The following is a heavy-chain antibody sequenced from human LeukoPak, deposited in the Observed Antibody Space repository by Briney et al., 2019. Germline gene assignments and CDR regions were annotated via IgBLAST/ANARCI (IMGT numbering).Heavy chain of an antibody. CDR2: IYPGDSDT. D-gene: IGHD2-2*02. CDR1: GYSFTSYW. J-gene: IGHJ5*02. CDR3: ARQTSAAIGDWFDP. V-gene: IGHV5-51*01. Sequence: GESLEISCKGSGYSFTSYWIGWVRPTPGKGLEWMGIIYPGDSDTRYSPSFQGQVTISADKSISTAYLQWSSLKASDTAMYYCARQTSAAIGDWFDPWGQGTLVTVSS.